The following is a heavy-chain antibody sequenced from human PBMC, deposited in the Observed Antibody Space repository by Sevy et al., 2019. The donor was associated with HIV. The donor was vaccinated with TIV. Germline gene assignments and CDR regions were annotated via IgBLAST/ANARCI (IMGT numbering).Heavy chain of an antibody. Sequence: GGSLRLSCAASVFSFSSYWMTWFRQAPGKELEWVANVNLDGSGKYYVDSVKGRFTISRDNARNSLSLQMNSLRAEDTAVYYCARSVDYWGQGTLVTVSS. J-gene: IGHJ4*02. CDR1: VFSFSSYW. CDR3: ARSVDY. CDR2: VNLDGSGK. V-gene: IGHV3-7*01.